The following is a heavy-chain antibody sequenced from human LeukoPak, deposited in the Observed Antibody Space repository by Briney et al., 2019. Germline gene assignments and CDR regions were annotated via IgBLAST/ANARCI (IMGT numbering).Heavy chain of an antibody. CDR1: GGSISSSSYY. Sequence: SETLSLTCTVSGGSISSSSYYWGWIRQPPGKGLEWIGSIYYSGSTYYNPSLKSRVTISVDTFKNQFSLKLSSVTAADTAVYYCARVLTVGGSYYFDYWGQGTLVTVSS. CDR2: IYYSGST. V-gene: IGHV4-39*01. J-gene: IGHJ4*02. D-gene: IGHD1-26*01. CDR3: ARVLTVGGSYYFDY.